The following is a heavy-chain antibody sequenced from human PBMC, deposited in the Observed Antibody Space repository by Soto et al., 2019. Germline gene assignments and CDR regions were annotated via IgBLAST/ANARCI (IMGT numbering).Heavy chain of an antibody. CDR1: GYTFTSYG. Sequence: ASVKVSCKASGYTFTSYGISWVRQAPGQGLEWMGWISAYNGNTNYAQKLQGRVTMTTDTSTSTAYMELRSLRSDDTAVYYCARDDSSYYYYYMDVWGKGTTVTVSS. V-gene: IGHV1-18*01. D-gene: IGHD3-22*01. CDR2: ISAYNGNT. J-gene: IGHJ6*03. CDR3: ARDDSSYYYYYMDV.